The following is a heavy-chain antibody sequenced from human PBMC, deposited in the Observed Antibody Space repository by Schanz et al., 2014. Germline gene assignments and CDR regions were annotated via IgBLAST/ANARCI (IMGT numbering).Heavy chain of an antibody. CDR3: ARGVRIDY. J-gene: IGHJ4*02. CDR2: ISGSGSST. Sequence: EVQLLESGGALAQPGGSLRLSCVASGFTFFGSFAMSWVRQAPGKGLDWVSAISGSGSSTYYADSVKGRFTISRDNAKNSLYLQMNSLRAEGTGVYYCARGVRIDYWGQGTLVTVSS. CDR1: GFTFFGSFA. D-gene: IGHD3-3*01. V-gene: IGHV3-23*01.